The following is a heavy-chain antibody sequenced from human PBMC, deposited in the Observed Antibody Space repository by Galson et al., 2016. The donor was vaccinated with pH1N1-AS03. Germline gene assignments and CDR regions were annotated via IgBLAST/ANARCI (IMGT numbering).Heavy chain of an antibody. V-gene: IGHV3-64*01. D-gene: IGHD4/OR15-4a*01. J-gene: IGHJ4*02. Sequence: SLRLSCAASGFTFSSYAMFWLRQAPGKGLEYVSAISGNGFSTYYANSVKDRFTVSRDNSKNTLYLQMGSLRVEDMAVYYCARGPVSYANYWFPPPDYWGQGTLVTASS. CDR3: ARGPVSYANYWFPPPDY. CDR1: GFTFSSYA. CDR2: ISGNGFST.